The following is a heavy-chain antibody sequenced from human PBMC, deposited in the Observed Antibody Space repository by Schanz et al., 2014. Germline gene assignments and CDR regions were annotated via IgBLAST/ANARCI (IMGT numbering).Heavy chain of an antibody. CDR2: INGYNGHP. V-gene: IGHV1-18*01. J-gene: IGHJ4*02. Sequence: QILLVQPGPEVKKPGASVKVSCKASGYTFTSYGISWVRQAPEQGLEWMGWINGYNGHPLYAQQFQGRVTYTADKATFTAYMDVSSLRSEDTAVYYCARDGVDAAAGGNYWGQGTLVTVSS. CDR3: ARDGVDAAAGGNY. D-gene: IGHD6-13*01. CDR1: GYTFTSYG.